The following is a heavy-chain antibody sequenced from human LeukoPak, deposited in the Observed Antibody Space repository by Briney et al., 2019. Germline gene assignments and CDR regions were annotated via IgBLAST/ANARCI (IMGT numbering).Heavy chain of an antibody. CDR1: GGSFNTYY. CDR3: ARIDGDLLDS. V-gene: IGHV4-59*08. J-gene: IGHJ4*02. CDR2: VYYTGST. D-gene: IGHD4-17*01. Sequence: PSETLSLTCSVSGGSFNTYYWTWIRQPPGKGLEYIGYVYYTGSTNYNPSLQSRVAISIDTSKNQFSLKLRSVTAADTAVYFCARIDGDLLDSWGQGTLVAVSS.